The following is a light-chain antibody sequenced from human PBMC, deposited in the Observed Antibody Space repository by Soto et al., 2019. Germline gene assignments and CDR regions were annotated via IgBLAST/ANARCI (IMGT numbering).Light chain of an antibody. CDR3: QQYGRSPTT. CDR1: QSVSSSY. CDR2: SAS. J-gene: IGKJ1*01. V-gene: IGKV3-20*01. Sequence: EIVLTQSPATLSLSPGERATLSCRASQSVSSSYLAWYQQKPGQAPRLLIYSASSRATGIPDRFSGSGSGTDFTLTISRLEPEDFAVYYCQQYGRSPTTFGQGTQVDIK.